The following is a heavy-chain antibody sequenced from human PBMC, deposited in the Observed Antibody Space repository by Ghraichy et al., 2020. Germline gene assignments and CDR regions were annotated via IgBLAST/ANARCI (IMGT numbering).Heavy chain of an antibody. CDR3: ARHQYPGANWFDP. CDR1: GGSISSYY. V-gene: IGHV4-59*08. D-gene: IGHD2-2*01. J-gene: IGHJ5*02. CDR2: IYYSGST. Sequence: SQTLSLTCTVSGGSISSYYWSWIRQPPGKGLEWIGYIYYSGSTNYNPSLKSRVTISVDTSKNQFSLKLSSVTAADTAVYYCARHQYPGANWFDPWGQGTLVTVSS.